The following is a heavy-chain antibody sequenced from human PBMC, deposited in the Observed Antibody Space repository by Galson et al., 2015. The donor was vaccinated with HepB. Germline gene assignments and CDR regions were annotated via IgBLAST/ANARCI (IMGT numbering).Heavy chain of an antibody. CDR1: GFNFSIYT. CDR3: ARDGSTSYYFDY. V-gene: IGHV3-21*01. Sequence: SLRLSCAASGFNFSIYTMNWVRQAPGKGLEWVSSISSSSSSIKYADSVKGRFTISRDNAKNSFYLHMNSLGAEDTAVYYCARDGSTSYYFDYWGQGTLVTVSS. D-gene: IGHD5-12*01. CDR2: ISSSSSSI. J-gene: IGHJ4*02.